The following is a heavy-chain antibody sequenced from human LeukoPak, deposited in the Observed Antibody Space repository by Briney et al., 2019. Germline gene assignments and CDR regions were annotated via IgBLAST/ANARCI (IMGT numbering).Heavy chain of an antibody. D-gene: IGHD2-15*01. CDR2: IKQDGSEN. CDR1: GIIFNNFW. V-gene: IGHV3-7*03. J-gene: IGHJ4*02. CDR3: AKAPVTTCRGAFCYPFDY. Sequence: GGSLRLSCAASGIIFNNFWMGWVRQAPGQGLEWVANIKQDGSENNYVDSVKGRFTISRDNARNTLYLQMNRLRPEDAAVYYCAKAPVTTCRGAFCYPFDYWGLGTLVTVSS.